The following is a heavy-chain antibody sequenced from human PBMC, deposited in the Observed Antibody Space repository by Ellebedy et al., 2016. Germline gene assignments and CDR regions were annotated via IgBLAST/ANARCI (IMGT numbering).Heavy chain of an antibody. V-gene: IGHV3-74*01. CDR2: INSDGITT. D-gene: IGHD3-10*01. CDR3: AREGRGGSGSYSYFDY. J-gene: IGHJ4*02. CDR1: GFTFSTYW. Sequence: GESLKISXAASGFTFSTYWMHWVRQAPGKGLVWVSRINSDGITTTYADSVKGRFTISRDNSKNTLYLQMNSLRAEDTAVYYCAREGRGGSGSYSYFDYWGQGTLVTVSS.